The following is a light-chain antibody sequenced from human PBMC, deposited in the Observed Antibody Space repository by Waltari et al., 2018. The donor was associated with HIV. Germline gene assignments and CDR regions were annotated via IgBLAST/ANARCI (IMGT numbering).Light chain of an antibody. CDR1: SSNIGAGYD. J-gene: IGLJ1*01. V-gene: IGLV1-40*01. Sequence: QSVLTQPPSVSGAPGQRVTISCTGSSSNIGAGYDVHWYQQLPGTAPKLLIYGNNNRPSGVPGRFSASKSDTSASLTITGLQAEHEGDYYCQSYDSDLGGSYVFGTGTKVSVL. CDR2: GNN. CDR3: QSYDSDLGGSYV.